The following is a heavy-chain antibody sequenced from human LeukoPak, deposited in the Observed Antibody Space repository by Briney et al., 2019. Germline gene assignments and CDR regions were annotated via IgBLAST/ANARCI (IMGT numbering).Heavy chain of an antibody. Sequence: GGSLRLSCAASGFTFSNYEMNWVRQAPGKGLEWVSYISSSGSTIYYADYVKGRFTISRDNAKNSLYLQMNSLRAEDTAVYYCARDLFEDYYYYYYGMDVWGQGTAVTVSS. V-gene: IGHV3-48*03. CDR3: ARDLFEDYYYYYYGMDV. CDR2: ISSSGSTI. CDR1: GFTFSNYE. D-gene: IGHD3-10*01. J-gene: IGHJ6*02.